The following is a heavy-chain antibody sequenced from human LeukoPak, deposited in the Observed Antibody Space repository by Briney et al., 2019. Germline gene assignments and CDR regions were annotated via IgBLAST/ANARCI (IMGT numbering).Heavy chain of an antibody. V-gene: IGHV3-23*01. CDR2: ISGSGGST. Sequence: GGSLRLSCAASGFTFSSYAMSWVRQAPGKGLEWVSAISGSGGSTYYADSVKGRFTISRDNSKNTLYLQMNSLRAEDTAVYYCAKDLYDSSGYYSLFDYWGQGTLVTVSS. CDR1: GFTFSSYA. D-gene: IGHD3-22*01. J-gene: IGHJ4*02. CDR3: AKDLYDSSGYYSLFDY.